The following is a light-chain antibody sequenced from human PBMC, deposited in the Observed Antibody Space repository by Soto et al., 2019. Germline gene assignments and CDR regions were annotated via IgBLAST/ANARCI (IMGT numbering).Light chain of an antibody. CDR1: QSISKY. V-gene: IGKV1-39*01. CDR3: QQSNSVPFT. J-gene: IGKJ4*01. CDR2: SAS. Sequence: DIQMTQSPSSLSASVGDRVTITCRASQSISKYLNWYQQKPGKAPKLLMYSASSLLSGVPSRFSGTGSGTDFTLTISSLQPDDFATYYCQQSNSVPFTFGGGTAVEIE.